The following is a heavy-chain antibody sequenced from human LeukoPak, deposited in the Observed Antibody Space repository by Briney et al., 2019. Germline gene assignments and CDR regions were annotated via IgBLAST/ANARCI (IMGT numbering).Heavy chain of an antibody. Sequence: PGGSLRLSCAASGFTFSNAWMSWVRQAPGKGLEWVGRIKSKTDGGTADYAAPVKGRFTISRDDPKNTLYLQMNSLKTEDTAVYYCTTLYYYDSSGYYWGQGTLVTDSS. CDR1: GFTFSNAW. D-gene: IGHD3-22*01. CDR3: TTLYYYDSSGYY. J-gene: IGHJ4*02. V-gene: IGHV3-15*01. CDR2: IKSKTDGGTA.